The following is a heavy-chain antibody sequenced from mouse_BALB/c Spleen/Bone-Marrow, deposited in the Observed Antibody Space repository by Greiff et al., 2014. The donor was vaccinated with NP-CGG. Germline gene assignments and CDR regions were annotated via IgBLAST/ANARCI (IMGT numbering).Heavy chain of an antibody. CDR1: GYTFTNYW. J-gene: IGHJ1*01. CDR3: ARERYGYDGWYFDV. Sequence: DLVKPGASVKXXXXXSGYTFTNYWINWIKQRPGQGXEWIGRIAPXXXXXXXXXXXXXXXXXXVXXSSITAYTQLSSLSSEDSDVYFCARERYGYDGWYFDVWGAGTTVTVSS. V-gene: IGHV1S41*01. CDR2: IAPXXXXX. D-gene: IGHD2-2*01.